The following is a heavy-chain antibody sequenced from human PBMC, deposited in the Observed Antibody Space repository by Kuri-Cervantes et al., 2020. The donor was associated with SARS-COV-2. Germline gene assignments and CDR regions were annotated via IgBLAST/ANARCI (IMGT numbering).Heavy chain of an antibody. D-gene: IGHD6-19*01. CDR2: TRNKANSYTT. CDR3: ASAVAGLFDY. V-gene: IGHV3-72*01. Sequence: GGSLRLSCAASGFTFSDHYMDWVRQAPGKGLEWVGRTRNKANSYTTEYAASAKGRFTISRDDSKNSLYLQMNSLKTEDTAVYYCASAVAGLFDYWGQGTLVTVSS. CDR1: GFTFSDHY. J-gene: IGHJ4*02.